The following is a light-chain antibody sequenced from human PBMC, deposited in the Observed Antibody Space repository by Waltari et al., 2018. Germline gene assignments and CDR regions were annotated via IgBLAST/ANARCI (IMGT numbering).Light chain of an antibody. CDR2: WAS. J-gene: IGKJ1*01. CDR1: QSVLYSSNNKKY. Sequence: DIVMTQSPDSLAVSLGERATINCKSSQSVLYSSNNKKYLAWYQQKPGQPPKLLIYWASTRGSGVPDRFSGSGSGTDFTLTISSLQAEDVSVYYCQQYYSTLWTFGQGTKVEIK. V-gene: IGKV4-1*01. CDR3: QQYYSTLWT.